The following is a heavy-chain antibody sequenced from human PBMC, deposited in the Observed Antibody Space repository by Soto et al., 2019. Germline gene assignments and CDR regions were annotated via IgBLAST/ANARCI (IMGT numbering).Heavy chain of an antibody. V-gene: IGHV4-4*02. J-gene: IGHJ4*02. D-gene: IGHD2-21*02. CDR2: IYYSGST. CDR1: GFSISSGYL. Sequence: SETLSLTCALSGFSISSGYLCWSWVRQSPGKGLEWIGEIYYSGSTTYNPSLKSRVTISADKSENQFSLGLSSVTAADKAVYYCARRGCDDICGSLDYRGERTLVSVSS. CDR3: ARRGCDDICGSLDY.